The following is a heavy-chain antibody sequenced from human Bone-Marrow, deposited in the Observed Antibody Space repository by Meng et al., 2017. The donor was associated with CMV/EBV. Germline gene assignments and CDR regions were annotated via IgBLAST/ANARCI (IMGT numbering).Heavy chain of an antibody. CDR2: ISGSGGST. D-gene: IGHD3-16*01. Sequence: GESLKISCAASGFTFSSYAMSWVRQAPGKGLEWVSAISGSGGSTYYADSVKGRFTISRDNSKITLYLQMNSLRTEDTAVYYCVRSVGGVARHWGQGTLVTVSS. V-gene: IGHV3-23*01. J-gene: IGHJ4*02. CDR1: GFTFSSYA. CDR3: VRSVGGVARH.